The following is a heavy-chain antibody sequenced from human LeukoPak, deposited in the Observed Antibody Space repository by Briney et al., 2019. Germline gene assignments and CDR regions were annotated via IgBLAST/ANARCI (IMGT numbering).Heavy chain of an antibody. V-gene: IGHV3-48*04. J-gene: IGHJ4*02. D-gene: IGHD3-10*01. CDR2: ISSSSSTM. Sequence: GGSLRLSCAASGFTFSSYSMNWVRQAPGKGLEWVSYISSSSSTMYYADSVKGRFTISRDNAKNSLYLQMNSLRAEDTAVYYCARTASMVRGVITSLDYWGQGTLVTVSS. CDR3: ARTASMVRGVITSLDY. CDR1: GFTFSSYS.